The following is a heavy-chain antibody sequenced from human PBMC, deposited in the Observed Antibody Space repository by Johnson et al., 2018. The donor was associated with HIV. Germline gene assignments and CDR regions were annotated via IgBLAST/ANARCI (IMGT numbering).Heavy chain of an antibody. Sequence: QVQLVESGGGVVQPGRSLRLSCAASGFTFSTYGMHWVRQAPGKGLEWVAVMWYDGSNKYYADSVKGRFTISRDNSKNTLYLQMNSLKTEDTAVYHCTTTRILWFGELSNAFDIWGQGTMVTVSS. CDR3: TTTRILWFGELSNAFDI. CDR2: MWYDGSNK. CDR1: GFTFSTYG. V-gene: IGHV3-33*01. J-gene: IGHJ3*02. D-gene: IGHD3-10*01.